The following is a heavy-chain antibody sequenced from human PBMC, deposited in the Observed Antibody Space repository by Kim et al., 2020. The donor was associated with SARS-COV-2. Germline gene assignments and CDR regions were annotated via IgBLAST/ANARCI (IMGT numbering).Heavy chain of an antibody. Sequence: GGSLRLSCAASGFTFSDYYMSWIRQAPGKGLEWVSYISSSSSYTNYADSVKGRFTISRDNAKNSLYLQMNSLRAEDTAVYYCARESQYYDFWSGSAAFDYWGQGTLVTVSS. CDR3: ARESQYYDFWSGSAAFDY. CDR2: ISSSSSYT. J-gene: IGHJ4*02. V-gene: IGHV3-11*06. D-gene: IGHD3-3*01. CDR1: GFTFSDYY.